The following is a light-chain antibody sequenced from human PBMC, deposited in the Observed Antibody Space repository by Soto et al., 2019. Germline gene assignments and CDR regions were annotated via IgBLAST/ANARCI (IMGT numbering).Light chain of an antibody. CDR3: MQALQTPWT. J-gene: IGKJ1*01. Sequence: DILLKQPALYEPVTPGAPASISCRSSESLLDSHGYNNVDWYIQKSGKSPQVXIYLGSNRASGVPERFSGSGSGTDYTLKISRLESDDVAVYFCMQALQTPWTFGQGTKVDIK. CDR2: LGS. CDR1: ESLLDSHGYNN. V-gene: IGKV2-28*01.